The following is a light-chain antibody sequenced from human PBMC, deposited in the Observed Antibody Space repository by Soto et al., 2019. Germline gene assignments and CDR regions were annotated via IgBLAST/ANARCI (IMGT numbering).Light chain of an antibody. CDR2: GAS. CDR1: QSVSSSY. CDR3: QQRSNWPWT. V-gene: IGKV3D-20*02. Sequence: IVLTQSPGTLSLSTGERATLSCRASQSVSSSYLAWYQQKPGQAPRLLIYGASSRATGIPARFSGSGSGTDFTLTISSLEPEDFAVYYCQQRSNWPWTLGQGTKVDI. J-gene: IGKJ1*01.